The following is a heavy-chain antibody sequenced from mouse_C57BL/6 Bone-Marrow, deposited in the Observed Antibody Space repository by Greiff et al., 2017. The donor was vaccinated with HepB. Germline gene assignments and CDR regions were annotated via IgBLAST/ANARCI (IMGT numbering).Heavy chain of an antibody. V-gene: IGHV5-6*01. J-gene: IGHJ3*01. CDR1: GFTFSSYG. Sequence: EVHLVESGGDLVKPGGSLKLSCAASGFTFSSYGMSWVRQTPDKRLEWVATISSGGSYTYYPDSVKGRFTISRDNAKNTLYLQMSSLKSDDTAMYYCAGGNYGFAYWGQVTLVTVSA. D-gene: IGHD2-1*01. CDR3: AGGNYGFAY. CDR2: ISSGGSYT.